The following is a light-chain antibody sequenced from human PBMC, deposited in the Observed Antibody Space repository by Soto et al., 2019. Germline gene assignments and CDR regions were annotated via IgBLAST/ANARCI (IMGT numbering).Light chain of an antibody. CDR1: QGIRKD. CDR3: LQDYSYPWT. J-gene: IGKJ1*01. Sequence: ALQMTQSPSSLSASIGDRVTITCRASQGIRKDLGWYQQKPGEAPRFLIYAASSLQSGVPSRFSGSGSGTDFTLTISNLQPEDFATYYCLQDYSYPWTFGQGTKVDIK. V-gene: IGKV1-6*01. CDR2: AAS.